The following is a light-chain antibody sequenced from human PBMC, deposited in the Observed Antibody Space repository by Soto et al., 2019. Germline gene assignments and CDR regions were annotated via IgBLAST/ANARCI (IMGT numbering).Light chain of an antibody. CDR3: QQRSNWLLT. V-gene: IGKV3-11*01. CDR1: QSVSSY. Sequence: EIVLTQSPATLSLSPGERATRSCRASQSVSSYLAWYQQKPGQAPRLLIYDASNRATGIPARFSGSGSGTDFNLTISSLEPEDFAVYYCQQRSNWLLTFGGGTKVEIK. J-gene: IGKJ4*01. CDR2: DAS.